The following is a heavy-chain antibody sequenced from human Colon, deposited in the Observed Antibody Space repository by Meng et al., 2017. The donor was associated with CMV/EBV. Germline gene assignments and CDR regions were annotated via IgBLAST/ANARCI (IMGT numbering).Heavy chain of an antibody. V-gene: IGHV3-11*01. D-gene: IGHD1-26*01. CDR1: GFRFSDHF. J-gene: IGHJ2*01. Sequence: SWAASGFRFSDHFMHWIRHTPERGLEWLSYITPDSTTKYHADSVKGRFTVSRDNAKNLMYLQMNSLRAEDTAVYYCAVQVGPTERYFDIWGRGTLVTVSS. CDR2: ITPDSTTK. CDR3: AVQVGPTERYFDI.